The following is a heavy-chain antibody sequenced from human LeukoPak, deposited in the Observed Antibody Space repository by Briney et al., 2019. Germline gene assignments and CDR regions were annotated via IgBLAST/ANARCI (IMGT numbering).Heavy chain of an antibody. CDR2: LFSRGSP. CDR3: ARLQPNSGEWAFDI. V-gene: IGHV4-59*01. Sequence: KPSEPLSLTCTVSGASISTYYWSWIRQSPGKGLEWIGYLFSRGSPNYNPSLKRRVTISVDTSKNHFSLTLSSVTAADTAVYYCARLQPNSGEWAFDIWGQGTMVTVSS. CDR1: GASISTYY. J-gene: IGHJ3*02. D-gene: IGHD1-1*01.